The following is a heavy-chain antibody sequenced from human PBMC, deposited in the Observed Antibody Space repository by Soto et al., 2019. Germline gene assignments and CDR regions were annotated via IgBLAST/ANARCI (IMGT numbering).Heavy chain of an antibody. CDR3: ARDLGYCSGGSCYNAFDI. J-gene: IGHJ3*02. CDR2: IIPIFGTA. CDR1: GGTFSSYA. V-gene: IGHV1-69*13. D-gene: IGHD2-15*01. Sequence: AASVKVSCKASGGTFSSYAISWVRQAPGQGLEWMGGIIPIFGTANYAQKFQGRVTITADESTSTAYMELSSLRSEDTAAYYCARDLGYCSGGSCYNAFDIWGQGTMVTVSS.